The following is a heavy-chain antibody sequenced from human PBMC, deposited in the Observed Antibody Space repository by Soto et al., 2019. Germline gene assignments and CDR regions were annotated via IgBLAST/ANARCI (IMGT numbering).Heavy chain of an antibody. CDR2: IIPIFGTA. J-gene: IGHJ4*02. Sequence: QVQLVQSGAEVKKPGSSVKVSCKASGGTFSSYAISWVRQAPGQGLEWMGGIIPIFGTANYAQKFQGRVTITADKSTSTAYMGLSSLRSEDTDVYYCATLRTFGGVIVPTSLDYWGQGTLVTVSS. V-gene: IGHV1-69*06. D-gene: IGHD3-16*02. CDR3: ATLRTFGGVIVPTSLDY. CDR1: GGTFSSYA.